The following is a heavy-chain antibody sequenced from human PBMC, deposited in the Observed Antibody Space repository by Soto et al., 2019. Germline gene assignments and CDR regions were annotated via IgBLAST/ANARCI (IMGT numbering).Heavy chain of an antibody. CDR2: ISAYNGNT. D-gene: IGHD3-3*01. J-gene: IGHJ4*02. Sequence: ASVKVSCKASGYTFTSYGISWVRQAPGQGLEWMGWISAYNGNTNYAQKLQGRVTMTTDTSTSIAYMELRSLRSDDTAVYYCARQAPEVYDFWSGYYDYWGQGTLVTVSS. CDR3: ARQAPEVYDFWSGYYDY. CDR1: GYTFTSYG. V-gene: IGHV1-18*01.